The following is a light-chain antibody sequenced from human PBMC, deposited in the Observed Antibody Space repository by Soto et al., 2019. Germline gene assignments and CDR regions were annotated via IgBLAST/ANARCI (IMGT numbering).Light chain of an antibody. CDR3: ASYAVSSVV. CDR2: EVS. J-gene: IGLJ2*01. V-gene: IGLV2-8*01. CDR1: SSDIGGYNY. Sequence: QSALTQPPSASGSPGQSVTISCTGTSSDIGGYNYISWYQQHPGKAPKLMIYEVSKRPSGVPDRFSASKSGNTASLTVSGLQVEDEADYYCASYAVSSVVFGGGTKLTVL.